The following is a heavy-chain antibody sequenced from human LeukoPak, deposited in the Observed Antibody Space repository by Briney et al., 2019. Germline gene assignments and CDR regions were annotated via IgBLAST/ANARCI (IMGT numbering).Heavy chain of an antibody. V-gene: IGHV1-18*01. D-gene: IGHD6-13*01. J-gene: IGHJ3*02. CDR1: GYTFTSHG. CDR3: ARVLTPWQQLVLDAFDI. Sequence: ASVRVSCKASGYTFTSHGISWVRQAPGQGLEWMGWLSAYNGNTNYAQKLQGRVTMTTDTSTSTAYMELRSLRSDDTAVYYCARVLTPWQQLVLDAFDIWGQGTMVTVSS. CDR2: LSAYNGNT.